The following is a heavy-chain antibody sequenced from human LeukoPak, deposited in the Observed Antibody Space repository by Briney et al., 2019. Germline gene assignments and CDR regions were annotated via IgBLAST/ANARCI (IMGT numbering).Heavy chain of an antibody. V-gene: IGHV5-51*01. J-gene: IGHJ3*02. CDR2: IYPGDSDT. CDR1: GYSFTSYW. D-gene: IGHD3-22*01. CDR3: ARQDGIQTYYYDSSGYDAFDI. Sequence: GESLKISCKGSGYSFTSYWIGWVRQMPGKGLEWMGIIYPGDSDTRYSPSFQGQVTISADKSISTAYLQWSSLKASDTAMYYCARQDGIQTYYYDSSGYDAFDIWAKGQWSPSLQ.